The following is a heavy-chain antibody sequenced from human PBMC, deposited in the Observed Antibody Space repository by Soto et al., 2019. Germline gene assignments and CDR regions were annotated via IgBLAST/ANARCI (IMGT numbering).Heavy chain of an antibody. Sequence: GESLKISCNGSGYNFAGHWIAWVRQMPGKGLELMGIIYPSDSDTRYRPSFQGQVTISADKSISSAYLQWSSLRASDTAMYYCARGGVSTRTFDYWGQGTPVTVYS. CDR2: IYPSDSDT. CDR1: GYNFAGHW. J-gene: IGHJ4*02. D-gene: IGHD3-3*01. V-gene: IGHV5-51*01. CDR3: ARGGVSTRTFDY.